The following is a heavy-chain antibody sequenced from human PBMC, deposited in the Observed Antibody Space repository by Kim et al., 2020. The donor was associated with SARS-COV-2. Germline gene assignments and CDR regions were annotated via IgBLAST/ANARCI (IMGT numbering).Heavy chain of an antibody. Sequence: SLKSRVTISVDTSKNQFSLKLSSVTAADTAVYYCARDLGAYCGGDCPFDYWGQGTLVTVSS. J-gene: IGHJ4*02. D-gene: IGHD2-21*02. CDR3: ARDLGAYCGGDCPFDY. V-gene: IGHV4-39*07.